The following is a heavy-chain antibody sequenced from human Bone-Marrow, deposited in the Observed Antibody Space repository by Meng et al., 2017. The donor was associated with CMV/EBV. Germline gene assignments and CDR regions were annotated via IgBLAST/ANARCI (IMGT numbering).Heavy chain of an antibody. V-gene: IGHV3-43D*04. CDR2: ISWDGGST. D-gene: IGHD6-19*01. CDR3: AKGRGSSGWSVDY. J-gene: IGHJ4*02. CDR1: GFTFDDYA. Sequence: VRLVGSGGVVGHPGGSLGLSCAASGFTFDDYAMHWVRQAPGKGLEWVSLISWDGGSTYYADSVKGRFTISRDNSKNSLYLQMNSLRAEDTALYYCAKGRGSSGWSVDYWGQGTLVTVSS.